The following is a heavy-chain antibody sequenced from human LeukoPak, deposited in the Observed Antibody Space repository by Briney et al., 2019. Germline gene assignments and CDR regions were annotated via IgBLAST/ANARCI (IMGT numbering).Heavy chain of an antibody. CDR2: INPNSGRT. J-gene: IGHJ4*02. V-gene: IGHV1-8*03. Sequence: ASVIVSCKTSGYTFSNYDINWVGQASGQGLEWMGWINPNSGRTGYAQKFQGRVTFTRNTSISTAFMELSSLRSDDTAVYYCASETSSRFFDYWGQGTLLTVSS. CDR1: GYTFSNYD. CDR3: ASETSSRFFDY.